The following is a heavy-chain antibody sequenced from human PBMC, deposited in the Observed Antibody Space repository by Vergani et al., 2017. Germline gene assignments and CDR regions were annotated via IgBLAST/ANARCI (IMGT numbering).Heavy chain of an antibody. CDR3: AKEASIAAFPPLGPHHFDY. J-gene: IGHJ4*02. CDR2: IIPILGTA. CDR1: GGTFSSYA. D-gene: IGHD6-6*01. V-gene: IGHV1-69*11. Sequence: QVQLVQSGAEVKKPGSSVKVSCKASGGTFSSYAISWVRQAPGQGLEWMGRIIPILGTANYAQKFQGRVTITADESTSTAYMELSSLRSEDTAVYYCAKEASIAAFPPLGPHHFDYWGQGTLVTVSS.